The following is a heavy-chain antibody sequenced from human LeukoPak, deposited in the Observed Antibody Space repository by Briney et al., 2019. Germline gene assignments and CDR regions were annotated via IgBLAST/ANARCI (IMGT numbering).Heavy chain of an antibody. V-gene: IGHV4-59*08. CDR1: GGSISSYY. CDR3: ARHADYYYDSSGYALSAFDI. Sequence: SETLSLTCTVSGGSISSYYWSWIRQPPGKGLEWIGYIYYSGSTNYNPSLKSRVTISVDTSKNQFSLKLSSVTAADTAVYYCARHADYYYDSSGYALSAFDIWGQGTMVTVSS. J-gene: IGHJ3*02. CDR2: IYYSGST. D-gene: IGHD3-22*01.